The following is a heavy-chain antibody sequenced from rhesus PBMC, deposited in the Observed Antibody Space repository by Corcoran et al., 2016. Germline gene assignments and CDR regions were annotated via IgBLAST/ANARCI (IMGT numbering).Heavy chain of an antibody. CDR3: ARRGYSYSFDY. CDR2: IYWDDDN. CDR1: GFSLTTSGMG. D-gene: IGHD5-12*01. Sequence: QVTLKESGPALVKPTQTLTLTCTFSGFSLTTSGMGGGWARQLPGKALEWLALIYWDDDNRYSTSLKSRLTISKDTSKNQVVLIMTNMDPVDTATYYCARRGYSYSFDYWGQGVLVTVSS. J-gene: IGHJ4*01. V-gene: IGHV2-174*01.